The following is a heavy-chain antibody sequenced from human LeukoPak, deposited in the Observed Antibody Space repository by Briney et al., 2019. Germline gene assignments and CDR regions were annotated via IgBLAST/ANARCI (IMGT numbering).Heavy chain of an antibody. CDR3: AREDNSGYDSPLDY. D-gene: IGHD5-12*01. V-gene: IGHV4-39*07. CDR1: GGSISSSSYY. CDR2: IYYSGST. Sequence: SETLSLTCTVSGGSISSSSYYWGWIRQPPGKGLEWIGSIYYSGSTYYNPSLKSRVTISVDTSKNQFSLKLSSVTTADTAVYYCAREDNSGYDSPLDYWGQGTLVTVSS. J-gene: IGHJ4*02.